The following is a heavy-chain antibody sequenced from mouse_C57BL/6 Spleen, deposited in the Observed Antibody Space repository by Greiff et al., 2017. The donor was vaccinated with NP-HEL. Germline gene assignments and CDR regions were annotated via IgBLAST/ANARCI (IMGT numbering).Heavy chain of an antibody. J-gene: IGHJ4*01. CDR2: IYPSDGST. CDR1: GYTFTDHT. Sequence: QVQLQQSDAELVKPGASVKISCKVSGYTFTDHTIHWMKQRPEQGLEWIGYIYPSDGSTKYNEKFKGKATLTADKSSSTAYMQLNSLTSEDSAVYFCERWVYYDYLLAMDYWGQGTSVTVSS. CDR3: ERWVYYDYLLAMDY. D-gene: IGHD2-4*01. V-gene: IGHV1-78*01.